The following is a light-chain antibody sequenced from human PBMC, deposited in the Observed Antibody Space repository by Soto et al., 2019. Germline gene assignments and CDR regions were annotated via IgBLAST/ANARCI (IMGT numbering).Light chain of an antibody. J-gene: IGKJ2*01. CDR1: QSVSSSK. V-gene: IGKV3-20*01. Sequence: EIVLTQSPGTLSLSPGERASLSCRASQSVSSSKLAWYQRKPGQAPRLLIYGASRRATGIPDRFSGSGSGTDFTLTISRLEPEDFALYFCQQYGSSPNTFGQGTKLEIK. CDR2: GAS. CDR3: QQYGSSPNT.